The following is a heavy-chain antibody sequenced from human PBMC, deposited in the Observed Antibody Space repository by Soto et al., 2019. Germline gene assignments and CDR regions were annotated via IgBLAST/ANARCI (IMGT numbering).Heavy chain of an antibody. J-gene: IGHJ4*02. Sequence: QVQLVESGGGVVQPGRSLRLSCAASGFTFSSYGMHWVRQAPGKGLAWVAVISYDGSNKYYADSVKGRFTLSRDNSKNTLYLQMNSLRAEDTAVYYCARSPYSVSYLAYFDSWGQGTLVTVSS. CDR1: GFTFSSYG. V-gene: IGHV3-30*03. CDR3: ARSPYSVSYLAYFDS. D-gene: IGHD1-26*01. CDR2: ISYDGSNK.